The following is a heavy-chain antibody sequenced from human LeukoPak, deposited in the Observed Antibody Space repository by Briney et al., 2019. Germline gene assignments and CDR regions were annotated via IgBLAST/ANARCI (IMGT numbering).Heavy chain of an antibody. CDR2: ISSSSSYI. Sequence: GGTLRLSCAASGFTFSSYSMNWVRQAPGKGLEWVCSISSSSSYIYYADSVKGRFTISRDNEKNSLYLQMNSLRAEDTAVYYFAMIYGRVDYWGQGTLVTVSS. V-gene: IGHV3-21*01. CDR1: GFTFSSYS. CDR3: AMIYGRVDY. D-gene: IGHD3/OR15-3a*01. J-gene: IGHJ4*02.